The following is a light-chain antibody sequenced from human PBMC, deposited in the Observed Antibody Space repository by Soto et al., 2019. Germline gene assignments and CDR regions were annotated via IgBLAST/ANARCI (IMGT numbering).Light chain of an antibody. CDR2: EDN. V-gene: IGLV6-57*04. CDR1: SGSIASNY. Sequence: NFMLTQPHSVSASPGKTVTISCTRSSGSIASNYVQWYQQRPGSAPTTVIYEDNQRPSGVPDRFSGSIDSSSNPASLTISGLKTEDEADYYCQSYDSSNHVVFGGGTKLTVL. J-gene: IGLJ2*01. CDR3: QSYDSSNHVV.